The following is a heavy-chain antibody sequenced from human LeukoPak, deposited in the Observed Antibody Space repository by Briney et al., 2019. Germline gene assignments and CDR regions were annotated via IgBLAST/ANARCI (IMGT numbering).Heavy chain of an antibody. J-gene: IGHJ3*02. CDR2: INWNGGST. CDR1: GFTFDAYG. D-gene: IGHD6-13*01. Sequence: GGSLRLSCAASGFTFDAYGMSWVRQAPGKGLEWVSGINWNGGSTGYADSVKGRFTISRDNAKNSLYLQMNSLRAEDTALYYCARGGIGSSYPQPDAFDIWGQGTMVTVSS. CDR3: ARGGIGSSYPQPDAFDI. V-gene: IGHV3-20*04.